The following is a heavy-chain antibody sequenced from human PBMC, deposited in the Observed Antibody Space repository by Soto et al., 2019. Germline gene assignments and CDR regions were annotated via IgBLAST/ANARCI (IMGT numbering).Heavy chain of an antibody. CDR2: IYPGDSDT. Sequence: GESLKISCKVSGYSFTSYWIGGVRQMPGKGLEWMGIIYPGDSDTRYSPSFQGQVTISADKSISTAYLQWSSLKASDTAMYYCAIKSIAARGAFDIWGQGTMVTVSS. D-gene: IGHD6-6*01. CDR3: AIKSIAARGAFDI. V-gene: IGHV5-51*01. CDR1: GYSFTSYW. J-gene: IGHJ3*02.